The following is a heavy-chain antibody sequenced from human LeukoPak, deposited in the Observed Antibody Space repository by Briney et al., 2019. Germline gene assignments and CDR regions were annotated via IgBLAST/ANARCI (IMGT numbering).Heavy chain of an antibody. V-gene: IGHV3-21*01. J-gene: IGHJ4*02. Sequence: GGSLRLSCAASGFTFSTYDMNWVRQAPGKGLEWVSFISSSSTYIYYADSVKGRFTISRDNAKNSLYLQMNSLRAEDTAVYYCARDANINYYDPGSYKIPFDYWGQGTLVTVSS. CDR3: ARDANINYYDPGSYKIPFDY. CDR2: ISSSSTYI. CDR1: GFTFSTYD. D-gene: IGHD3-10*01.